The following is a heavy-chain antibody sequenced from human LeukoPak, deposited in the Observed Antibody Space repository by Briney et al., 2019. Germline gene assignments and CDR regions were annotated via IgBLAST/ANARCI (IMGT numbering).Heavy chain of an antibody. Sequence: QPGGSLRLSCAASGFTFSSYWMSWVRQAPGKGLEWVANIKQDGSEKYYVDSVKGRFTISRDNAKNSLYLQMNSLRAEDTAVYYCARGWHAVAGLLDYWGQGTLVTVSS. D-gene: IGHD6-19*01. CDR3: ARGWHAVAGLLDY. CDR1: GFTFSSYW. J-gene: IGHJ4*02. CDR2: IKQDGSEK. V-gene: IGHV3-7*01.